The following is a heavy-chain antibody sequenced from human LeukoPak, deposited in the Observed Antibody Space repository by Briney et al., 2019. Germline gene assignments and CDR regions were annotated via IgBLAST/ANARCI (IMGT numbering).Heavy chain of an antibody. CDR1: GYTLTELS. J-gene: IGHJ4*02. D-gene: IGHD3-10*01. CDR3: ATAQYYYGSGSYYLVY. CDR2: FDPEDGET. V-gene: IGHV1-24*01. Sequence: ASVKVSCEVSGYTLTELSMHWVRQAPGKGLEWMGGFDPEDGETIYAQKFQGRVTMTEDTSTDTAYMELSSLRSEDTAVYYCATAQYYYGSGSYYLVYWGQGTLVTVSS.